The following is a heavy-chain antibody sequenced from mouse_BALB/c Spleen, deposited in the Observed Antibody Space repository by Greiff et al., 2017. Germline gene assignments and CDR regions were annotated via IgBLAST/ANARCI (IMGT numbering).Heavy chain of an antibody. CDR2: IWSGGST. J-gene: IGHJ3*01. CDR3: ARNSWRFYDTFAY. Sequence: VQLQESGPGLVQPSQSLSITCTVSGFSLTSYGVHWVRQSPGKGLEWLGVIWSGGSTDYNAAFISRLSISKDNSKSQVFFKMNSLQANDTAIYYCARNSWRFYDTFAYWGQGTLVTVSA. D-gene: IGHD2-3*01. V-gene: IGHV2-2*02. CDR1: GFSLTSYG.